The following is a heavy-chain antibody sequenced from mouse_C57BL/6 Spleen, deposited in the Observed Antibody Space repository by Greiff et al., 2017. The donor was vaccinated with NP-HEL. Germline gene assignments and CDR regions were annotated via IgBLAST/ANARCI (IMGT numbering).Heavy chain of an antibody. V-gene: IGHV1-66*01. Sequence: QVQLQQSGPELVKPGASVKISCKASGYSFTSYYIHWVKQRPGQGLEWIGWIYPGSGSTKYNAKFKGKATLTADTSSSTAYMQLSSLTSEDAAFYYCARGTGNYFDYWGQGTTLTVSS. CDR3: ARGTGNYFDY. CDR1: GYSFTSYY. J-gene: IGHJ2*01. CDR2: IYPGSGST. D-gene: IGHD4-1*01.